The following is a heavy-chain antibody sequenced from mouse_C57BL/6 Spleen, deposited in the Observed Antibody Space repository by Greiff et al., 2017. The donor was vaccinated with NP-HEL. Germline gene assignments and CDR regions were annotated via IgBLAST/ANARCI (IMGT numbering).Heavy chain of an antibody. J-gene: IGHJ4*01. CDR2: IRNKANGYTT. CDR3: ARYEVRGAMDY. Sequence: EVKLVESGGGLVQPGGSLSLSCAASGFTFTDYYMSWVRQPPGKALEWLGFIRNKANGYTTEYSASVKGRFTISRDNSQSILYLQMNALRAEDSATYYCARYEVRGAMDYWGQGTSVTVSS. V-gene: IGHV7-3*01. CDR1: GFTFTDYY.